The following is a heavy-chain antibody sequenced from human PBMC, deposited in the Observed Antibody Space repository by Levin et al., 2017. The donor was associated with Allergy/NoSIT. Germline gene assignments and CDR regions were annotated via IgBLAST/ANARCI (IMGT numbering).Heavy chain of an antibody. D-gene: IGHD2-2*01. CDR2: IVVGSGNT. CDR3: AADRHIVVVPAARQYYYGMDV. V-gene: IGHV1-58*01. CDR1: GFTFTSSA. Sequence: SVKVSCKASGFTFTSSAVQWVRQARGQRLEWIGWIVVGSGNTNYAQKFQERVTITRDMSTSTAYMELSSLRSEDTAVYYCAADRHIVVVPAARQYYYGMDVWGQGTTVTVSS. J-gene: IGHJ6*02.